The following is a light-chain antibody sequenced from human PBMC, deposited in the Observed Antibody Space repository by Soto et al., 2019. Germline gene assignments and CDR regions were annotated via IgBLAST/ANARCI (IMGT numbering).Light chain of an antibody. Sequence: IVLTQSPATLSVSPGERATLSCWASQTLDSMVAWYQQKSGQAPRLLIYSASARATGVPARFSGYGSGTDFTLTISSLQSADLGVYECQQYKDWPTTFGQGTTVAV. CDR1: QTLDSM. CDR3: QQYKDWPTT. CDR2: SAS. V-gene: IGKV3-15*01. J-gene: IGKJ1*01.